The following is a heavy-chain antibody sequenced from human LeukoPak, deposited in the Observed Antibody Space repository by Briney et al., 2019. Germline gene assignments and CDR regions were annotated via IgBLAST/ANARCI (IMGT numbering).Heavy chain of an antibody. D-gene: IGHD5-18*01. V-gene: IGHV4-59*01. Sequence: SETPSLTCTVSGGSISSYYWNWIRQPPGKRLEWIGYIYYSGSTNYNPSLKSRVTISVDTSKNQFSLKLSSVTAADTAVYYCARNRGYIYGYRDDAFDIWGQGTMVTVSS. J-gene: IGHJ3*02. CDR1: GGSISSYY. CDR3: ARNRGYIYGYRDDAFDI. CDR2: IYYSGST.